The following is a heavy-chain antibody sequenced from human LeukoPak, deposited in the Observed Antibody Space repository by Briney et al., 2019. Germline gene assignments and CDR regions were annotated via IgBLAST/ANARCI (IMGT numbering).Heavy chain of an antibody. CDR1: GFTFNKSA. D-gene: IGHD1-26*01. CDR3: EXXLYXVTYGRCCSFAF. J-gene: IGHJ4*02. V-gene: IGHV1-58*02. Sequence: SVKVXCTASGFTFNKSAIQWVRQARGQRGERIGWIIVGSGRTHYTQNLQERRTNNREMAKKTAYMEVRRLRAEERAGNKCEXXLYXVTYGRCCSFAFWGQGTPVTVSS. CDR2: IIVGSGRT.